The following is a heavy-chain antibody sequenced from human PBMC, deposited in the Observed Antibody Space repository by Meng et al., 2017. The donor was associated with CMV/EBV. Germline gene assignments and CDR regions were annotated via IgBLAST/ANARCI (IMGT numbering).Heavy chain of an antibody. CDR1: GFTFSSYS. CDR3: ARASSGSYYLNWFDP. CDR2: ISSSSSYI. V-gene: IGHV3-21*01. Sequence: GESLKISCAASGFTFSSYSMNWVRQAPGKGLEWVSSISSSSSYIYYADSVKGRFTISRGNAKNSLYLQMNSLRAEDTAVYYCARASSGSYYLNWFDPWGQGTLVTVSS. J-gene: IGHJ5*02. D-gene: IGHD1-26*01.